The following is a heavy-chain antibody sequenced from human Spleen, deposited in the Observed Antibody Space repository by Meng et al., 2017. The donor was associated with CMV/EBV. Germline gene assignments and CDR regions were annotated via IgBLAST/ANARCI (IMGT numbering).Heavy chain of an antibody. V-gene: IGHV1-2*02. CDR2: INSNSGGT. CDR1: GYTFTGYY. Sequence: ASVKVSCKASGYTFTGYYMHWVRQAPGQGLEWMGWINSNSGGTKYAQKFQGRVTMTRDTSISTAYMELSRLRSDDTAVYYCARVIYGSGSEYYFDYWGQGTLVTVS. J-gene: IGHJ4*02. CDR3: ARVIYGSGSEYYFDY. D-gene: IGHD3-10*01.